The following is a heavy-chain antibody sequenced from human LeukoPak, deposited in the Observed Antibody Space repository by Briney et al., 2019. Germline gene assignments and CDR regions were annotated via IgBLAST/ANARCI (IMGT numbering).Heavy chain of an antibody. CDR3: AREGTTVTTQESYYYYYMDV. Sequence: GRSLRLSCAASGFTFSSYGMHWVRQAPGKGLEWVAVISYDGSNKYYADSVKGRFTISRDNSKNTLYLQMNSLRAEDTAVYYCAREGTTVTTQESYYYYYMDVWGKGTTVTVSS. V-gene: IGHV3-30*03. CDR2: ISYDGSNK. D-gene: IGHD4-17*01. J-gene: IGHJ6*03. CDR1: GFTFSSYG.